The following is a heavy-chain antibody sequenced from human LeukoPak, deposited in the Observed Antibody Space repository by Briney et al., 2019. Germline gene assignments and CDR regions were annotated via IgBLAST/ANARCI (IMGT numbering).Heavy chain of an antibody. V-gene: IGHV1-69*04. Sequence: ASVAVSCTASGGTFSSYAISWVRQAPGQGLEWMGRIIPILGIANYAQKFQGRLTITADKSTSTAYMELSSLRSEDTAVYYCTGGYTLYDILAGYQTYGMDVWGQGTTLSLSS. CDR1: GGTFSSYA. J-gene: IGHJ6*02. D-gene: IGHD3-9*01. CDR3: TGGYTLYDILAGYQTYGMDV. CDR2: IIPILGIA.